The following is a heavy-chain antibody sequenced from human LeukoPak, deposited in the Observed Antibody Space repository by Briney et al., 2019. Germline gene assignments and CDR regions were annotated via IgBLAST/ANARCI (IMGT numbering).Heavy chain of an antibody. Sequence: ASVKVSCKASGYTFTSYDINWVRQATGQGLEWMGWMNPNSGNTGYAQKFQGRVTMTRNTSISTAYMELSSLRSEDTAVYYCARGGYCSGGSCLRPRNAFDIWGQGTMVTVSS. V-gene: IGHV1-8*01. CDR1: GYTFTSYD. J-gene: IGHJ3*02. CDR3: ARGGYCSGGSCLRPRNAFDI. CDR2: MNPNSGNT. D-gene: IGHD2-15*01.